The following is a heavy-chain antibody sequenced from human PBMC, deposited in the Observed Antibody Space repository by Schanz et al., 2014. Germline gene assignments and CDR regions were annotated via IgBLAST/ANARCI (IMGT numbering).Heavy chain of an antibody. CDR3: ALREKPYGPFAS. CDR2: IYYSGNT. CDR1: GGSISSGGYS. Sequence: LQLQESGSGLMKPSQTLSLTCAVSGGSISSGGYSWNWIRQSPGKGLEWIGYIYYSGNTYYNPSLKSRLTISVDRSKNQFSLRLDSVTAADTAVYYCALREKPYGPFASWGQGALVTVSS. J-gene: IGHJ4*02. V-gene: IGHV4-30-2*06. D-gene: IGHD3-10*01.